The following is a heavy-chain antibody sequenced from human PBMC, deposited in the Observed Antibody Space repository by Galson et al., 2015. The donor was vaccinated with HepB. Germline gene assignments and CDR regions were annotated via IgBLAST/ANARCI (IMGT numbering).Heavy chain of an antibody. V-gene: IGHV1-24*01. CDR1: GYTLTELS. CDR2: FDPEDGET. Sequence: SVKVSCKVSGYTLTELSMHWVRQAPGKGLEWMGGFDPEDGETIYAQKFQGRVTMTEDTSTDTAYMELSSLRSEDTAVYYCATVNDYDSSGYYSAAHGEYFQHWGQGTLVTVSS. J-gene: IGHJ1*01. D-gene: IGHD3-22*01. CDR3: ATVNDYDSSGYYSAAHGEYFQH.